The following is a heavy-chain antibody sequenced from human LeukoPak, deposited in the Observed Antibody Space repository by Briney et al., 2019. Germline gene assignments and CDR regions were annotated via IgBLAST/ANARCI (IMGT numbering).Heavy chain of an antibody. CDR3: ARGYCTNGVCFNYFDY. V-gene: IGHV3-30-3*01. CDR2: ISYDGSNK. D-gene: IGHD2-8*01. CDR1: GFTISSYA. J-gene: IGHJ4*02. Sequence: GGSLRLSCAASGFTISSYAMHWVRQAPGKGLEWVAVISYDGSNKYYADSVKGRFTISRDNSKNTLYLQMNSLRAEDTAVYYCARGYCTNGVCFNYFDYWGQGTLVTVSS.